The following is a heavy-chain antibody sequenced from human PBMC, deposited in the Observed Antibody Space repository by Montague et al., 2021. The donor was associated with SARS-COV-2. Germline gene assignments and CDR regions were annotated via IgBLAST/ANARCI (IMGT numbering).Heavy chain of an antibody. CDR1: GFTFSSYA. CDR3: ASSRGYSSWSPFDY. CDR2: ISYDGSNK. D-gene: IGHD6-6*01. Sequence: SLRLSCAASGFTFSSYAMHWVRQAPGKGLEWVAVISYDGSNKYYADSVKGRFTISRDNAKNTLYLQMNSLRAEDTAVYYCASSRGYSSWSPFDYWGQGTLVTVSS. V-gene: IGHV3-30*04. J-gene: IGHJ4*02.